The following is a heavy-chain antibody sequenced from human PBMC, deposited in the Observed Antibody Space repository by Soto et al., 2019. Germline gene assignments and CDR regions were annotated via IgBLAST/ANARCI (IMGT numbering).Heavy chain of an antibody. D-gene: IGHD3-3*01. V-gene: IGHV1-8*01. Sequence: GASVKVSCKASGYTFTSYDINWVRQATGQGLEWMGWMNPNSGNTGYAQKFQGRVTMTRNTSISTAYMELSSLRSEDTAVYYCARRRFLEWLSPEAYYYYYMDVWGKGTTVTVSS. CDR2: MNPNSGNT. CDR1: GYTFTSYD. J-gene: IGHJ6*03. CDR3: ARRRFLEWLSPEAYYYYYMDV.